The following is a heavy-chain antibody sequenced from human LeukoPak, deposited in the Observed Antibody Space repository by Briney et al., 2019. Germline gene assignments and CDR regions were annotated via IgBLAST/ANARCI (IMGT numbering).Heavy chain of an antibody. V-gene: IGHV4-4*02. CDR2: VYHSGAT. CDR3: AKNGGNSDLEY. Sequence: SETLSLTCTVSGDSISSTGCWTWVRQPPGEGLEWIGEVYHSGATNYNPSLKSRVTMSVDKSKNQFSLKVNSVTAADTAVYYWAKNGGNSDLEYWGQGTLVTVSS. D-gene: IGHD4-23*01. J-gene: IGHJ4*02. CDR1: GDSISSTGC.